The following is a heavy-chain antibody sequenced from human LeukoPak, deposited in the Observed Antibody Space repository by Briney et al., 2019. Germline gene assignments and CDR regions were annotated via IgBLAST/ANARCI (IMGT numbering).Heavy chain of an antibody. D-gene: IGHD5-12*01. CDR2: ISGTDGST. Sequence: GGSLRLSCAASGFTFSNYAMSWVRQAPGKGLEWVSGISGTDGSTYYPDSVKGRFTISRDNSKNTLYLRMNSLRAEDTAVYYCAKAAYRGYGPHFDSWGQGTLVTVSS. CDR3: AKAAYRGYGPHFDS. CDR1: GFTFSNYA. V-gene: IGHV3-23*01. J-gene: IGHJ4*02.